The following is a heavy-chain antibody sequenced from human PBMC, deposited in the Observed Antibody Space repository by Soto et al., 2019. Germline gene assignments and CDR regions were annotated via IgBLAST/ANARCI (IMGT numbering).Heavy chain of an antibody. CDR1: GFTFRNYY. CDR3: ARESVISTGDDAVDV. CDR2: IRQDANYN. V-gene: IGHV3-7*01. J-gene: IGHJ3*01. D-gene: IGHD3-16*02. Sequence: EVQLMESGGGLVQPGGSLRLSCAASGFTFRNYYMTWVRQAPGKGLEWVANIRQDANYNNYVDSVKGRFTISRDNAKNSLYLQMNSLRVEDTAVYYCARESVISTGDDAVDVWGQGTKVTVSS.